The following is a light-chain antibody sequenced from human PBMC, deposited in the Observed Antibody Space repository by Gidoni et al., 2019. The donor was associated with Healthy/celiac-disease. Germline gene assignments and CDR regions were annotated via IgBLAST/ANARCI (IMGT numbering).Light chain of an antibody. CDR3: MQALQTPRI. J-gene: IGKJ2*02. Sequence: DIVMTQSPLSLPVTPGEPASISCRSSQSLLHRNGYNYLDWYLQKPGQSLQLLIYLGSNRASGVPDRFSGSGSGTDFTLKIRRVEAEDVGVYYCMQALQTPRIFGQXTKLEIK. V-gene: IGKV2-28*01. CDR2: LGS. CDR1: QSLLHRNGYNY.